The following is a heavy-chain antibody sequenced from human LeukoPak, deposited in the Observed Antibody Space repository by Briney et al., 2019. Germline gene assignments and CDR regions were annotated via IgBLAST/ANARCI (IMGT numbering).Heavy chain of an antibody. CDR2: IYSGGST. CDR1: GFTVSSNY. V-gene: IGHV3-53*01. J-gene: IGHJ4*02. Sequence: GGSLRLSCAASGFTVSSNYMSWVRQAPGKGLEWVSVIYSGGSTYYADSVKGRFTISRDNSKNTLYLQMNSLRAEDTAVYYCARDGSAFDSSGYYPPGYYWGQGTLVTVSS. CDR3: ARDGSAFDSSGYYPPGYY. D-gene: IGHD3-22*01.